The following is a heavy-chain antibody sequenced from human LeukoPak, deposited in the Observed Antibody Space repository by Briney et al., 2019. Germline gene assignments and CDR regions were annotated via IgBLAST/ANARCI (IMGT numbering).Heavy chain of an antibody. D-gene: IGHD1-1*01. CDR2: INHSGST. J-gene: IGHJ6*03. CDR3: ARTTTLPYYYYYYMDV. Sequence: SETLSLTCAVYGGSFSGYYWSWIRQPPGKGLEWIGEINHSGSTNYNPSLESRVTISVDTSKNQFSLKLSSVTAADTAVYYCARTTTLPYYYYYYMDVWGEGTTVTVSS. V-gene: IGHV4-34*01. CDR1: GGSFSGYY.